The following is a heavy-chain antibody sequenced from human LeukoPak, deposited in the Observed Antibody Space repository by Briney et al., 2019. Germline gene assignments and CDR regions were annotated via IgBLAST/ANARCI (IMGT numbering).Heavy chain of an antibody. V-gene: IGHV4-59*08. CDR2: IYYSGST. J-gene: IGHJ5*02. CDR1: GGSISSYY. D-gene: IGHD3-3*01. Sequence: SETLSLTCTVSGGSISSYYWSWIRQPPGKGLEWIGYIYYSGSTNYNPSLKSRVTRSVDTPKNQFSPTQSSVTGRHTAVQYLARLGRFLEWSNWFDPWGQGTLVTVSS. CDR3: ARLGRFLEWSNWFDP.